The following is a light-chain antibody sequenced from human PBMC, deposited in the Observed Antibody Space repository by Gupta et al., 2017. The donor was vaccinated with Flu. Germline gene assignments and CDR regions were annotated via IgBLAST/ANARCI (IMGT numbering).Light chain of an antibody. CDR2: GES. Sequence: DIQMTQSPPSLSASVGDRVTITCRASQGIRNDLGWYQQKPGKAPKRLIHGESSLQSVVPARFSDSGWGTEFSLTISSLQPEDFATYYCQQDNSYPWTFGQGTKVEIK. CDR3: QQDNSYPWT. J-gene: IGKJ1*01. CDR1: QGIRND. V-gene: IGKV1-17*01.